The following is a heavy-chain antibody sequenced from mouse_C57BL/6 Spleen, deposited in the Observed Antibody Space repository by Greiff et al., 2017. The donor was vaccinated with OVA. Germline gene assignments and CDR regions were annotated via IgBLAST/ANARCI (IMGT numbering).Heavy chain of an antibody. J-gene: IGHJ4*01. CDR3: AIDPLLRNYAMDY. V-gene: IGHV1-74*01. CDR2: IHPSDSDT. CDR1: GYTFTSYW. D-gene: IGHD1-2*01. Sequence: VQLQQPGAELVKPGASVKVSCKASGYTFTSYWMHWVKQRPGQGLEWIGRIHPSDSDTNYNHKFKGKASLTVDKSSSTAYMQLSSLTSEDSAVYYCAIDPLLRNYAMDYWGQGTSVTVSS.